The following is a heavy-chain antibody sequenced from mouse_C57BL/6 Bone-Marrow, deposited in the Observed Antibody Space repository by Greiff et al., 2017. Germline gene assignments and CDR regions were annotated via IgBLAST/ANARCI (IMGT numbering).Heavy chain of an antibody. Sequence: QVQLKQPGAELVMPGASVKLSCTASGYTFTSYCMHWVKQRPGQGLEWIGEIDPSESYTNYTQKFEGKSTFTVDKSSSTAYMQLSSLTSEDSALYYCARRDELDSSGPVYFDYGGKGNTLTVS. J-gene: IGHJ2*01. V-gene: IGHV1-69*01. CDR3: ARRDELDSSGPVYFDY. CDR1: GYTFTSYC. D-gene: IGHD3-2*02. CDR2: IDPSESYT.